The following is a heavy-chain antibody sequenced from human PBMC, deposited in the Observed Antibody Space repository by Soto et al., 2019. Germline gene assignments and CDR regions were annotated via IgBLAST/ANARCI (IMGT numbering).Heavy chain of an antibody. V-gene: IGHV1-8*01. CDR1: GYTFTTYH. J-gene: IGHJ4*02. CDR3: ARGGGCRWYSDDY. CDR2: MNPNGGNT. Sequence: QVQLVQSGAEVKKPGASVKVSCKASGYTFTTYHISWVRQATGQGPEGMGWMNPNGGNTGYAQKVQGRVTMTRDTATSTAYMGLVSRRFHDPAVYHCARGGGCRWYSDDYWGQGTLVTVSS. D-gene: IGHD6-13*01.